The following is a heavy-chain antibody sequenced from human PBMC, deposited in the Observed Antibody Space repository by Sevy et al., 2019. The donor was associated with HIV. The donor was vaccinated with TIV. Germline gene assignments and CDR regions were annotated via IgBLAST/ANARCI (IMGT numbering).Heavy chain of an antibody. V-gene: IGHV1-2*02. D-gene: IGHD2-21*02. Sequence: ASVKVSCKASGYTFAGYYLHWVRQAPGQGLEWMGWMNPNSGGTNCAPKFQGRVTMTRDTSISTASMELSRLRSDDTAVYYCTRSAAEAKNFYCGGDCYSDYWGQGTLVTVSS. CDR1: GYTFAGYY. CDR3: TRSAAEAKNFYCGGDCYSDY. J-gene: IGHJ4*02. CDR2: MNPNSGGT.